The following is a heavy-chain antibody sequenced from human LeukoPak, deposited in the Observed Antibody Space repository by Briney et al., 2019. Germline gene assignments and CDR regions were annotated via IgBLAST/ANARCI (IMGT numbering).Heavy chain of an antibody. Sequence: SETLSLTCTVSGGSISSGSYYWSWIRQPAGKGLEWIGRIHTSGSTNYNPSLKSRVTISVDTSKNQFSLKLSSVTAADTAVYYCARLRLWFDYWGQGTLVTVSS. J-gene: IGHJ4*02. CDR1: GGSISSGSYY. CDR3: ARLRLWFDY. D-gene: IGHD5-18*01. CDR2: IHTSGST. V-gene: IGHV4-61*02.